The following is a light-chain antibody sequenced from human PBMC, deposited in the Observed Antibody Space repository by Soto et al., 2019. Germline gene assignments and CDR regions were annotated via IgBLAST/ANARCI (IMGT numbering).Light chain of an antibody. CDR1: QSVAYST. V-gene: IGKV3-20*01. J-gene: IGKJ1*01. CDR2: DAS. CDR3: LQYGRSDWT. Sequence: EIVLTQSPGTLSLSPGEGATLSCRASQSVAYSTLAWYQQKPGQAPRLLIYDASTRATGIPDRFSGSGSGTDFTLTISTLEPEDFAVYYCLQYGRSDWTFGQGTKVEIK.